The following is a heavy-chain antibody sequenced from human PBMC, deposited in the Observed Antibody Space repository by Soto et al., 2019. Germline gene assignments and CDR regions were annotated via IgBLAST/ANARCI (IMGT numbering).Heavy chain of an antibody. V-gene: IGHV3-23*01. D-gene: IGHD5-12*01. CDR3: AKAGVPWLRYFDY. CDR1: GFTFSSYA. Sequence: GSLRLSCAVSGFTFSSYAMSWVRQAPGKGLEWVSAISGSGGSTYYADSVKGRFTISRDNSKNTLYLQMNSLRAEDTAVYYCAKAGVPWLRYFDYWGQGTLVTVSS. CDR2: ISGSGGST. J-gene: IGHJ4*02.